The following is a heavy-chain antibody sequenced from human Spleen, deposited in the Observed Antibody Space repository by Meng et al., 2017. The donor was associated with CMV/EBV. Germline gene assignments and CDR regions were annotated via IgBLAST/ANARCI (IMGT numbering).Heavy chain of an antibody. CDR1: GFTFSSYW. J-gene: IGHJ3*02. D-gene: IGHD2-2*01. V-gene: IGHV3-23*01. CDR2: LRLSGDST. CDR3: ATGPYCSSTSCYDAFDI. Sequence: GESLKISCAASGFTFSSYWMSWVRQAPGKGLEWVSGLRLSGDSTYNAESVKGRFTISRDNSKNTLYLQMNSLRAEDTAVYYCATGPYCSSTSCYDAFDIWGQGTMVTVSS.